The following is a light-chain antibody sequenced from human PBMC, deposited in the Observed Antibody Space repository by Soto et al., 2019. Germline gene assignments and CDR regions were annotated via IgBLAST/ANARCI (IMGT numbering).Light chain of an antibody. CDR1: QSVSSY. V-gene: IGKV1-39*01. J-gene: IGKJ2*01. CDR3: QQSYSTLYT. CDR2: AAS. Sequence: TQSPATLSLSPGDRATLSCRASQSVSSYLNWYQQKPGKAPKLLIYAASSLQSGVPSRFSGSGSGTDFTLTISSLQPEDFATYYCQQSYSTLYTFGQGTKLEIK.